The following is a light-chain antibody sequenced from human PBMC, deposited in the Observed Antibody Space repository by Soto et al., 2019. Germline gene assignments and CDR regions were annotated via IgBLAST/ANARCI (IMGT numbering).Light chain of an antibody. V-gene: IGKV3-20*01. CDR2: GVS. CDR3: QQYGSSPPRT. CDR1: QNVNSNF. J-gene: IGKJ1*01. Sequence: EIVLTQSPGTLSLSPGERATLSCRASQNVNSNFFAWYQQKAGQAPRLLIYGVSSRATDVPDRFSGSGSGADFTLTISRLEPEDFAVYYCQQYGSSPPRTFGQGTKVEMK.